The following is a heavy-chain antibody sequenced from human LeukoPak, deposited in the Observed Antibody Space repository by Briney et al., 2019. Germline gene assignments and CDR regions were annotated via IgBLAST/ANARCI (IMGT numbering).Heavy chain of an antibody. D-gene: IGHD1-26*01. CDR2: INPHSGGT. J-gene: IGHJ4*02. CDR3: ARVRRWELLSLDY. Sequence: GASVKVSCKASGYTFTGYYMHWVRQAPGQGLEWMGWINPHSGGTNYAQKSQVRFTMTRDTSISTAYMELSRLASDDTAVYYCARVRRWELLSLDYWGQGTLVTVSS. CDR1: GYTFTGYY. V-gene: IGHV1-2*02.